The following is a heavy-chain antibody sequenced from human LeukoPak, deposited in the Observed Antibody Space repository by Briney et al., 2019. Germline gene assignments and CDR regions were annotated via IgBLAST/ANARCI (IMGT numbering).Heavy chain of an antibody. CDR3: ARFPRWDLLQGLYYYYYMDV. CDR1: GYTFTTYG. J-gene: IGHJ6*03. V-gene: IGHV1-18*01. CDR2: INTYNGNT. Sequence: GASVKVSCKASGYTFTTYGISWVRQAPGQGLEWVGWINTYNGNTNYAQNLQGRVTMTTDTSTSTAYMELRSLRSDDTAVYYCARFPRWDLLQGLYYYYYMDVWGKGTTVTVSS. D-gene: IGHD1-26*01.